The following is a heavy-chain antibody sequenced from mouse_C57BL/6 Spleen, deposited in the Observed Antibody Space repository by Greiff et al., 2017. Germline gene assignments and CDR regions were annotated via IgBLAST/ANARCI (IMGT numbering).Heavy chain of an antibody. J-gene: IGHJ4*01. CDR1: GFTFSDYY. Sequence: EVKLQESEGGLVQPGSSMKLSCTASGFTFSDYYMAWVRQVPEKGLEWVANINYDGSSTYYLDSLKSRFIISRDNAKNILYLQMSSLKSEDTATYYCARDRCYCGSSYAMDYGGQGTSVTVSS. D-gene: IGHD1-1*01. V-gene: IGHV5-16*01. CDR3: ARDRCYCGSSYAMDY. CDR2: INYDGSST.